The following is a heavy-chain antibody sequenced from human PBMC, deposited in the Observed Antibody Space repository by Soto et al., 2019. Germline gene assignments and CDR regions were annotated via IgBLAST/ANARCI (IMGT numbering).Heavy chain of an antibody. J-gene: IGHJ4*02. CDR3: ARVGGVAARTFDY. Sequence: PSETLSLTCTVSGGSINDFYWSWIRQPPGKGLEWIGYSYYSGSTDYNPALKGRVTISVDTSKNQFSLKLGSVTAADTAVYYCARVGGVAARTFDYWGQGTLVTVSS. CDR2: SYYSGST. V-gene: IGHV4-59*01. D-gene: IGHD6-6*01. CDR1: GGSINDFY.